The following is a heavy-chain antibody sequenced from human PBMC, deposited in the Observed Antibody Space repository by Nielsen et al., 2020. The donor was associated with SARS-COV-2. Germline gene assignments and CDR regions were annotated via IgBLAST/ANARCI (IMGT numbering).Heavy chain of an antibody. CDR1: GYNFTNYW. D-gene: IGHD3-10*01. Sequence: GESLKISCKGSGYNFTNYWIGWVRQMPGKGLEWMGIIYPGDSDTRYGPSFQGQVTISADKSVSAAYLQWSSLKASDTAMYYCARLNPEEVLWFGELLLGSPNWFDPWGQGTLVTVSS. CDR2: IYPGDSDT. V-gene: IGHV5-51*01. CDR3: ARLNPEEVLWFGELLLGSPNWFDP. J-gene: IGHJ5*02.